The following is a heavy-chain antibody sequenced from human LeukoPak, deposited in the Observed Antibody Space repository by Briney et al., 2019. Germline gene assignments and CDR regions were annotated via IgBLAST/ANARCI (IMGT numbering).Heavy chain of an antibody. CDR2: FDPEDGET. CDR3: ARVKGITIFGVVNPFYYYYYMDV. V-gene: IGHV1-24*01. J-gene: IGHJ6*03. D-gene: IGHD3-3*01. Sequence: ASVKVSCKVSGYTLTELSMHWVRQAPGKGLEWMGGFDPEDGETIYAQKFQGRVTMTEDTSTDTAYMELSSLRSEDTAVYYCARVKGITIFGVVNPFYYYYYMDVWGKGTTVTVSS. CDR1: GYTLTELS.